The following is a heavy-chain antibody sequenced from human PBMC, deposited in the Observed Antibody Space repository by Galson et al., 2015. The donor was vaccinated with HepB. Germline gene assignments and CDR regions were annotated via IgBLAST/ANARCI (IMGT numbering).Heavy chain of an antibody. CDR1: GGTFGTYS. CDR2: IIPSIDVA. CDR3: ARDLSGDAFDI. Sequence: SVKVSCKASGGTFGTYSITWVRQAPGQGLEWMGGIIPSIDVAKYAQKFQGRLTVTADKSTSTAYMELRSLTSEDTAVYYCARDLSGDAFDIWGQGTMVTVSS. V-gene: IGHV1-69*10. J-gene: IGHJ3*02. D-gene: IGHD1-26*01.